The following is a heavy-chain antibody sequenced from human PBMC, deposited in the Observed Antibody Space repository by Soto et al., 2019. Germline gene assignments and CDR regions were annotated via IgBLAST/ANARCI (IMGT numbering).Heavy chain of an antibody. J-gene: IGHJ6*02. V-gene: IGHV1-69*06. CDR2: IIPIFGTA. D-gene: IGHD2-15*01. CDR1: GGTFSSYA. Sequence: QVQLVQSGAEVKKPGSSVKVSCKASGGTFSSYAISWVRQAPGQGLEWMGGIIPIFGTANYAQKFQGRVTLTADKSTSPAYMELSSLRSEDTAVYYCARRDPYYGGGSCYYGTDVWGRGTTVAVSS. CDR3: ARRDPYYGGGSCYYGTDV.